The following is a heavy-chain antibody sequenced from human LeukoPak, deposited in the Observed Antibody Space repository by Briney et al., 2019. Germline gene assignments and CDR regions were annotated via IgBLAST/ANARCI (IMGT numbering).Heavy chain of an antibody. CDR3: ARARLVLPDY. Sequence: GGSLRLSCAASGFTFSNYWMSWVRQAPGKGLEWVANIKQDGSEKYYVDSVKGRFTISRDNAKNSLYLQVDSLRAEDRAVYYCARARLVLPDYWGQGTLVTVSS. D-gene: IGHD3-9*01. J-gene: IGHJ4*02. CDR2: IKQDGSEK. V-gene: IGHV3-7*01. CDR1: GFTFSNYW.